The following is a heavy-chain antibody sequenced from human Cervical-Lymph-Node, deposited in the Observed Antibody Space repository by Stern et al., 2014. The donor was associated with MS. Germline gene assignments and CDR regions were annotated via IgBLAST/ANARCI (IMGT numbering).Heavy chain of an antibody. D-gene: IGHD4-17*01. V-gene: IGHV3-74*01. J-gene: IGHJ4*02. CDR2: SKYNGSRT. CDR1: GFTFSSYW. Sequence: EVQLVESGGGVIQPGGSLRLSCAASGFTFSSYWMRWVRQAPGKGLVGVSGSKYNGSRTNYANSVKGLSTISRDNAKSTLFLQMNSLRADDTAVYCGASNNHYGVSLDYWGQGALVTVSS. CDR3: ASNNHYGVSLDY.